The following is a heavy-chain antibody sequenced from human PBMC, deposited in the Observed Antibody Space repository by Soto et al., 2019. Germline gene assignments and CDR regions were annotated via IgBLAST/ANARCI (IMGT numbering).Heavy chain of an antibody. CDR2: IKQDGSEK. CDR3: ARDDVVYESRGYTLDY. Sequence: PGGSLRLSCAASGFTFSSYWMSWVRQAPGKGLEWVANIKQDGSEKYYVDSVKGRFTISRDNAKNSLYLQMNSLRAEDTAVYFCARDDVVYESRGYTLDYGGEGALVTVSS. J-gene: IGHJ4*02. D-gene: IGHD3-22*01. CDR1: GFTFSSYW. V-gene: IGHV3-7*01.